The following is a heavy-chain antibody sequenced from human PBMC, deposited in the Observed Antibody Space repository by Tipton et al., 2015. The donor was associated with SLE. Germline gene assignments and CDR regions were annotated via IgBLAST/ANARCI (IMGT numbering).Heavy chain of an antibody. CDR1: GYSISSGYY. CDR3: ARDRGRGWLD. J-gene: IGHJ4*02. D-gene: IGHD6-19*01. V-gene: IGHV4-38-2*02. Sequence: TLSLTCAVSGYSISSGYYWGWIRQPPGKGLEWIGSIYHSGSTYYNPSLKSRATISVDTSKNQFSLKLSSVTAADTAVYYCARDRGRGWLDWGQGTLVTVSS. CDR2: IYHSGST.